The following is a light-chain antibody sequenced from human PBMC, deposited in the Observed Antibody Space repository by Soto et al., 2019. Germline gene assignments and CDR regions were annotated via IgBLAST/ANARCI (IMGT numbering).Light chain of an antibody. CDR2: ELS. J-gene: IGLJ1*01. Sequence: QAVVTQPASVSGSPGQSITISCTGTSSDIGGYDYVSWYQQHPGKAPKLMIYELSYRPSGVSNRFSGSKSGNTASLTISGLQAEDEADYYCSSYSTITTRVFGTGTKLTVL. CDR1: SSDIGGYDY. V-gene: IGLV2-14*01. CDR3: SSYSTITTRV.